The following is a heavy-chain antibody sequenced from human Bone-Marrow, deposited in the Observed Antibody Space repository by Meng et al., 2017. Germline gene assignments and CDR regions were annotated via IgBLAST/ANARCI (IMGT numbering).Heavy chain of an antibody. Sequence: GESLKISCAASGFTFSSYAMHWVRQAPGKGLEWVAVISYDGSNKYYADSVKGRFTISRDNSKNTLYLQMNSLRAEDTAVYYGASAPPLYYDIEGVAFDIWGQGTMVTVSS. CDR2: ISYDGSNK. CDR1: GFTFSSYA. V-gene: IGHV3-30*04. J-gene: IGHJ3*02. CDR3: ASAPPLYYDIEGVAFDI. D-gene: IGHD3-9*01.